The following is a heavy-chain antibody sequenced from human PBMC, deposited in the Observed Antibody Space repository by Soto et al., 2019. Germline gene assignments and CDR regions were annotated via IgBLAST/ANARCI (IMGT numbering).Heavy chain of an antibody. V-gene: IGHV1-18*04. D-gene: IGHD6-6*01. CDR2: ISAYNGNT. CDR3: ARVNQFSSSSPNWFDP. Sequence: AASVKVSCKASGYTFTSYCISWVRQAPGQGLEWMGWISAYNGNTNYAQKLQGRVTMTTDTSTSTAYMELRSLRSDDTAVYYCARVNQFSSSSPNWFDPWGQGTLVTVSS. J-gene: IGHJ5*02. CDR1: GYTFTSYC.